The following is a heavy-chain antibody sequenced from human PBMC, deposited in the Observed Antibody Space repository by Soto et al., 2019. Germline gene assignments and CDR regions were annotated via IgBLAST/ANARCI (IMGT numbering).Heavy chain of an antibody. CDR1: GGSFSGYY. Sequence: SETLSLTCAVYGGSFSGYYWSWIRQPPGKGLEWIGEINHSGSTNYNPSLKSRVTISVDTSKNQFSQKLSSVTAADTAVYYCARGVSAMVRGVIIPYYFDYWGQGTLVTVSS. CDR2: INHSGST. D-gene: IGHD3-10*01. J-gene: IGHJ4*02. V-gene: IGHV4-34*01. CDR3: ARGVSAMVRGVIIPYYFDY.